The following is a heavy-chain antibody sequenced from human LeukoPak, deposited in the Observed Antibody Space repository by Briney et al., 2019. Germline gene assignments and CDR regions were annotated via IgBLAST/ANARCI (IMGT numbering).Heavy chain of an antibody. CDR1: GGTFSSYA. D-gene: IGHD6-13*01. J-gene: IGHJ4*02. V-gene: IGHV1-69*04. CDR2: IIPILGIA. CDR3: ARDQIGVAAAAY. Sequence: SVKVSCKASGGTFSSYAISWVRQAPGQGLEWMGRIIPILGIANYAQKLQGRVTITADRSTSTAYMELSSLRSEDTALYYCARDQIGVAAAAYWGQGTLVTVSS.